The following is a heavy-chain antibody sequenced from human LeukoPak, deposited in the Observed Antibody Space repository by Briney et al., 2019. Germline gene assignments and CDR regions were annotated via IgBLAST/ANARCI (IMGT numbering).Heavy chain of an antibody. V-gene: IGHV3-23*01. Sequence: GGSLRLSCAASGFTFSTYAMSWVRPAPGKGLQWVSAISGGGGGTYYADSVKGRFTISRDNSKNTLYLQMNCLRAEDTAVYYCAKGGQYYFDYWGQGTLVTVSS. CDR3: AKGGQYYFDY. CDR1: GFTFSTYA. D-gene: IGHD1-26*01. CDR2: ISGGGGGT. J-gene: IGHJ4*02.